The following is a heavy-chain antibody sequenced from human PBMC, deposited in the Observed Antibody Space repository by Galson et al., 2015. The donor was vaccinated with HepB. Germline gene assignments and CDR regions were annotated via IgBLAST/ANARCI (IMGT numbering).Heavy chain of an antibody. Sequence: SLRLSCAASGFTFSAYDMHWVRQATGKGLEWVPVIGIAGDSYYSGSVKGRFTISRENAKNSLYLQMNSLRAGDTAVYYCARGGFYGGNLPDYWGRGTLVTVSS. J-gene: IGHJ4*02. V-gene: IGHV3-13*01. CDR3: ARGGFYGGNLPDY. CDR2: IGIAGDS. CDR1: GFTFSAYD. D-gene: IGHD4-23*01.